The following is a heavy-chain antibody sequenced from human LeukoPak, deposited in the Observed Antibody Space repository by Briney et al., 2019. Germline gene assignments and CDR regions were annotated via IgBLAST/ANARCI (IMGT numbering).Heavy chain of an antibody. V-gene: IGHV3-21*01. CDR1: GFTFSSYT. J-gene: IGHJ5*01. Sequence: GGSLRLSCATSGFTFSSYTMSWVRQAPGKGLEWVSSISSGSGYIKYAGSVKGRFTISRDNAENPVFLQMSSLRVDDTALYYCGRGWFDFWGQGTPVTVSS. CDR2: ISSGSGYI. CDR3: GRGWFDF.